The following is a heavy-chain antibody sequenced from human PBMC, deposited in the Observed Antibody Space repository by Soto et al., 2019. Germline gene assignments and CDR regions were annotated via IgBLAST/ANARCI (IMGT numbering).Heavy chain of an antibody. Sequence: GGSMRLSCAASGFPFSSYAMSWVRQAPGKGLEWVSVISGSDDSTYYADSVKGRFTISRDNSKNTLYLQMNSLRAEDTAVYYCAKRSSSSTFDYWGQGTLVTVSS. CDR2: ISGSDDST. V-gene: IGHV3-23*01. CDR3: AKRSSSSTFDY. D-gene: IGHD6-6*01. CDR1: GFPFSSYA. J-gene: IGHJ4*02.